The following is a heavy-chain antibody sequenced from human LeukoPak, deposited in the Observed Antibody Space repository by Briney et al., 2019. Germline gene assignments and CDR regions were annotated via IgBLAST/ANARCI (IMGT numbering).Heavy chain of an antibody. D-gene: IGHD3-22*01. Sequence: GGSLRLSCAASGFTFSSYWMSWVRQAPGKGLEWVANIKQDGSEKYYVDSVKGRFTISRDNAKNSLYLQMNSLRAEDTAVYYCARDRLYYYDSSGYGRYFDLWGRGTLVTVSS. CDR1: GFTFSSYW. J-gene: IGHJ2*01. CDR3: ARDRLYYYDSSGYGRYFDL. V-gene: IGHV3-7*01. CDR2: IKQDGSEK.